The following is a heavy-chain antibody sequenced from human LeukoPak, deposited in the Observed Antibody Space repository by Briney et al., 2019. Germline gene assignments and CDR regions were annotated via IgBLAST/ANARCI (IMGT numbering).Heavy chain of an antibody. V-gene: IGHV3-30-3*01. CDR2: ISDDESNR. Sequence: PRGSLRLSCAASGFTFSSSAMYWVRQAPGKGLEWVAVISDDESNRYYAESVKGRFTVSRDNTKNTLYLQMNSLRAEDTAVYYCARDLGFVLMVYALDYWGQGTLVTVSS. J-gene: IGHJ4*02. CDR3: ARDLGFVLMVYALDY. D-gene: IGHD2-8*01. CDR1: GFTFSSSA.